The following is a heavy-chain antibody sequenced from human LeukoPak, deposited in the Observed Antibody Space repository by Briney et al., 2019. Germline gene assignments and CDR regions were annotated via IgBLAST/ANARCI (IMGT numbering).Heavy chain of an antibody. CDR2: IIPIFGTA. D-gene: IGHD6-13*01. Sequence: SVKVSCKASGGTFSSYAISWVRQAPGQGLEWMGGIIPIFGTANYAQKFQGRVTITADESTSTAYMELSSLRSEDTAVYYCARGGTTRYSSSWYNAFDIWGQGTMVTVSS. CDR3: ARGGTTRYSSSWYNAFDI. V-gene: IGHV1-69*13. CDR1: GGTFSSYA. J-gene: IGHJ3*02.